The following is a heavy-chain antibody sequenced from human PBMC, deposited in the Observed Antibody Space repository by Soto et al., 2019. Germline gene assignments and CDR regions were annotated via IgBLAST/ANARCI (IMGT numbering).Heavy chain of an antibody. CDR3: AREGYGSGRYYNANWLDP. V-gene: IGHV4-59*01. CDR1: GGSISSYY. CDR2: IYYSGST. D-gene: IGHD3-10*01. Sequence: ASETLSLTCTVSGGSISSYYWSWIRQPPGKGLEWIGYIYYSGSTNYNPSLKSRVTISVDTSKNQFSLKLSSVTAAGTAVYYCAREGYGSGRYYNANWLDPCGQGTLVTVSS. J-gene: IGHJ5*02.